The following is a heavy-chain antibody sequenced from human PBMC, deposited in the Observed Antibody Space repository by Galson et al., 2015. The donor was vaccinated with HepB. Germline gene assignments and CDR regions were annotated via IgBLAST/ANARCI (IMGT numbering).Heavy chain of an antibody. D-gene: IGHD5-18*01. Sequence: SLRLSCAASGFRFSDYTMNWVRQAPGKGLEWVSGISGSSSNIYYADSVKGRFTISRDNAKNSLYLQMNSLRAEDTAVYYCARDQDSYGYPGAFGVWGHGTTLSVAS. CDR1: GFRFSDYT. V-gene: IGHV3-21*04. CDR2: ISGSSSNI. CDR3: ARDQDSYGYPGAFGV. J-gene: IGHJ6*02.